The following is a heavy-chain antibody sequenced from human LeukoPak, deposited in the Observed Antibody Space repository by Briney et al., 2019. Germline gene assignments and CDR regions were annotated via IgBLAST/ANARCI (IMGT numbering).Heavy chain of an antibody. D-gene: IGHD6-6*01. Sequence: SVKVSCKASGGTFSSYAISWVRQAPGQGLEWVGGIIPICGTANYAQRFQGRVTITGDESTSTAYMELSSLRAEDTAVYYWAIGLYRQLVTERPYYYYYCGMDVWGQGTTPTVSS. CDR3: AIGLYRQLVTERPYYYYYCGMDV. V-gene: IGHV1-69*13. CDR1: GGTFSSYA. CDR2: IIPICGTA. J-gene: IGHJ6*02.